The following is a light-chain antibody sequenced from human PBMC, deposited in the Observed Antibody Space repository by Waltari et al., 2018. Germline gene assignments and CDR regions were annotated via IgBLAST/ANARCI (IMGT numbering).Light chain of an antibody. J-gene: IGKJ1*01. CDR2: GAS. CDR1: QSVSSN. V-gene: IGKV3-15*01. CDR3: QQYNNWPPGT. Sequence: EIVMTQSPATLSVSPGERATLSCRASQSVSSNLAWYQQKPGQAPRLLIYGASTRATGTPARFSGSGSGTEFTLTISSLQSEDFAAYYCQQYNNWPPGTFGQGTKVEIK.